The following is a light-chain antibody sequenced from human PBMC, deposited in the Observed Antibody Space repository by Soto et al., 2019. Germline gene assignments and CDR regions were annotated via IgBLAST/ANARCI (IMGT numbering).Light chain of an antibody. CDR2: EVR. V-gene: IGLV2-8*01. J-gene: IGLJ1*01. CDR3: SSYTGPNNFGV. Sequence: QSALTQPPSASGSPGQSVTISCTGSSSDVGGYNYVSWYQQHPGKAPKLVIYEVRKLPSGVPDRFSGSKSGNTASLTVSGLQAEDEADYYCSSYTGPNNFGVFGPGTKLTVL. CDR1: SSDVGGYNY.